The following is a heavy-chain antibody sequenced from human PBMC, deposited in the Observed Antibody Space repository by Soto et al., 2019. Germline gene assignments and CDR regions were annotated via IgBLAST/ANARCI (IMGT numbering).Heavy chain of an antibody. J-gene: IGHJ4*02. CDR1: GYTFTSYG. V-gene: IGHV1-18*01. Sequence: QVQLVQSGAEVKKPGASVKVSCKASGYTFTSYGISWVRQAPGQGLEWMGWISAYNGNTNYAQKLQGRVTMTTDTSTRTAYMEVRSLRSDDTAVYYCARGGGRTIFGVVITHFDYWGQGTLVTVSS. D-gene: IGHD3-3*01. CDR2: ISAYNGNT. CDR3: ARGGGRTIFGVVITHFDY.